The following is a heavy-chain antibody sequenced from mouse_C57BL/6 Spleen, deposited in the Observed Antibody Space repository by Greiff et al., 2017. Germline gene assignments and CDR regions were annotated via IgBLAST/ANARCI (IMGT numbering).Heavy chain of an antibody. CDR2: IDPSDSYT. V-gene: IGHV1-50*01. J-gene: IGHJ4*01. Sequence: QVQLQQPGAELVKPGASVKLSCKASGYTFTSYWMQWVKQRPGQGLEWIGEIDPSDSYTNYNQKFKGTATLTVDTSSSTAYMQLSSLTSEDSAVYYCARGGNYGVYAMDDWGQGTSVTVSS. CDR1: GYTFTSYW. D-gene: IGHD2-1*01. CDR3: ARGGNYGVYAMDD.